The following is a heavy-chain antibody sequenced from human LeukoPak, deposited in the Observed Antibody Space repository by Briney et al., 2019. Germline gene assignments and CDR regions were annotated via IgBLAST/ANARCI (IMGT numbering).Heavy chain of an antibody. J-gene: IGHJ6*02. Sequence: PSETLSLTCTVSGGSISSSSYYWGWIRQPPGKGLEWIGSIYYSGSTYYNPSLKSRVTISVDTSKNQFSLKLSSVTAADTAVYYCATYPGYSSSWLYYYYYGMDVWGQGTTVTVSS. CDR2: IYYSGST. V-gene: IGHV4-39*01. CDR1: GGSISSSSYY. D-gene: IGHD6-13*01. CDR3: ATYPGYSSSWLYYYYYGMDV.